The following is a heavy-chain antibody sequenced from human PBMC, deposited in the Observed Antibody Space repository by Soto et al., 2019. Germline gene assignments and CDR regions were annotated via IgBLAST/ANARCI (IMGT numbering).Heavy chain of an antibody. D-gene: IGHD3-10*01. Sequence: SETLSLTCTVSGGSISSCDYYWSWIRQPPGKGLEWIGYIYYSGSTYYNPSLKSRVTISVDTSKNQFSLKLSSVTAADTAVYYCARVGGFGATRIDYWGQGTLVTVSS. V-gene: IGHV4-30-4*01. CDR2: IYYSGST. CDR3: ARVGGFGATRIDY. CDR1: GGSISSCDYY. J-gene: IGHJ4*02.